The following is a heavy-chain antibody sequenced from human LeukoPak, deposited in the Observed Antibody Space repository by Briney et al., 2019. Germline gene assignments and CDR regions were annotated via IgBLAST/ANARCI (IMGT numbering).Heavy chain of an antibody. CDR1: GFTVSSYW. Sequence: GGSLRLSCAASGFTVSSYWMHWARQAPGKGLVWVSRINTDGSSTSYADSVKGRSTISRDNAKNTLYLQMNSLRAEDTAVYYCARDVYYDFWSGYYPRDDAFDIWGQGTMVTVSS. CDR2: INTDGSST. V-gene: IGHV3-74*01. D-gene: IGHD3-3*01. J-gene: IGHJ3*02. CDR3: ARDVYYDFWSGYYPRDDAFDI.